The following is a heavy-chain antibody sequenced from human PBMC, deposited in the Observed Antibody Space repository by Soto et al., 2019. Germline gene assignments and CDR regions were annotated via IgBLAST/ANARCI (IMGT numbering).Heavy chain of an antibody. D-gene: IGHD3-3*01. CDR3: AGDPRFWTTGYYGMDV. V-gene: IGHV3-74*01. Sequence: GGSLRLSCAASGFTFSSYWMHWVRQAPGKGLVWVSRINSDGSSTSYADSVKGRFTISRDNAKNTLYLQMNSLRAEDTAVYYCAGDPRFWTTGYYGMDVWGQGTTVTVSS. J-gene: IGHJ6*02. CDR1: GFTFSSYW. CDR2: INSDGSST.